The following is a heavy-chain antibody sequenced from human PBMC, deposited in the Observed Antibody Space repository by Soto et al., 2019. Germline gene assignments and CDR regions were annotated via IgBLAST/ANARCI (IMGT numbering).Heavy chain of an antibody. CDR1: GGSISSSNW. V-gene: IGHV4-4*02. J-gene: IGHJ6*02. CDR3: ARDAEMATTTSYRRYGMDV. D-gene: IGHD5-12*01. Sequence: SETLSLTCAVSGGSISSSNWWSWVRQPPGKGLEWIGSIYHSGSTYYNPSLKSRVTISVDTSKNQFSLKLSSVTAADTAVYYCARDAEMATTTSYRRYGMDVWGQGTTVTVSS. CDR2: IYHSGST.